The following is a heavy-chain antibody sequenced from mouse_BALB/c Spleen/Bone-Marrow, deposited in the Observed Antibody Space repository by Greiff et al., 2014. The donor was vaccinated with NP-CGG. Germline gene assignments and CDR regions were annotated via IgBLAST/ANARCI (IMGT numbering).Heavy chain of an antibody. V-gene: IGHV14-3*02. J-gene: IGHJ4*01. Sequence: VQLQQSGAELVKPGASVKLSCTASGFKIKDTYMHWVKQRPEQSLEWIGRIDPANGNTKYVPTFQGKATITADTSSNTAYLQLSSLTSEDTAFYYCANSGNYEGGAIDYWGQGISVTVSS. CDR1: GFKIKDTY. CDR3: ANSGNYEGGAIDY. CDR2: IDPANGNT. D-gene: IGHD2-1*01.